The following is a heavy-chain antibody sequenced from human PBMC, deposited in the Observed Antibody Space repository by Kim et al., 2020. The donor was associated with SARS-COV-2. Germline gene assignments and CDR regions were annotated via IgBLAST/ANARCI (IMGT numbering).Heavy chain of an antibody. V-gene: IGHV1-8*01. D-gene: IGHD3-10*01. CDR3: ARGDAGEGWDYYYGMDV. J-gene: IGHJ6*02. CDR1: GYTFTSYD. CDR2: MNPNSGNT. Sequence: ASVKVSCKASGYTFTSYDINWVRQATGQGLEWMGWMNPNSGNTGYAQKFQGRVTMTRNTSISTAYMELSSLRSEDTAVYYCARGDAGEGWDYYYGMDVWGQGTTVTVSS.